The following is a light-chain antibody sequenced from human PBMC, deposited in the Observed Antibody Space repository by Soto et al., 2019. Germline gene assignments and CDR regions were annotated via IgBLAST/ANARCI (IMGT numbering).Light chain of an antibody. Sequence: QSVLTQPPSASGSPGQSVTISCTGTSSDVGGYDYVSWYQQHPGKAPKLMIYEVSKRPSGVPDRFSGSKSGNTASLTVSGLQAEDEADYYCSSHAGSINLVFGGGTKVTVL. V-gene: IGLV2-8*01. CDR3: SSHAGSINLV. CDR2: EVS. CDR1: SSDVGGYDY. J-gene: IGLJ2*01.